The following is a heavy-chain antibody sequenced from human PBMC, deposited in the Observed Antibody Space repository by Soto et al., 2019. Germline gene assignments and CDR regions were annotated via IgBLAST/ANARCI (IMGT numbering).Heavy chain of an antibody. CDR1: GYTLTELS. J-gene: IGHJ6*02. Sequence: ASVKVSCKVSGYTLTELSMHWVRQAPGKGLEWMGGSDPEDGETIYAQKFQGRVTMTEDTSTDTAYMELSSLRSEDTAVYYCATVAAAAGTPLGMDVWGQGTTVTVSS. V-gene: IGHV1-24*01. CDR2: SDPEDGET. D-gene: IGHD6-13*01. CDR3: ATVAAAAGTPLGMDV.